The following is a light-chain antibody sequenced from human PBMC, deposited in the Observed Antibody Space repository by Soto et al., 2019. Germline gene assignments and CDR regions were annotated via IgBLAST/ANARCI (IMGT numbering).Light chain of an antibody. CDR3: QQYGDSYT. J-gene: IGKJ2*01. V-gene: IGKV3-20*01. Sequence: EVVLTQSPGTLSLSPGERATLSCRASQSVSSSYLAWYQQKPGQAPRLLIYAASIRATGIPARFSGSRSGTDFTLTISSLESEDFAGYYCQQYGDSYTFGQGTKLEIK. CDR1: QSVSSSY. CDR2: AAS.